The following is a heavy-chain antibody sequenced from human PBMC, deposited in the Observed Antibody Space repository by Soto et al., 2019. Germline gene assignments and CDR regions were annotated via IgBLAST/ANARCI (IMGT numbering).Heavy chain of an antibody. CDR3: ARLVNIFDFDY. V-gene: IGHV5-51*01. CDR2: IYVGDSDT. J-gene: IGHJ4*02. CDR1: GYSFTNYW. D-gene: IGHD2-21*01. Sequence: GESLKISCKGSGYSFTNYWIGWVRQMPGKGLEWMGIIYVGDSDTRYSPSFQGQVTISADKSVSTAYLQWSSLKASDTAMYYCARLVNIFDFDYWGQGTLVTVSS.